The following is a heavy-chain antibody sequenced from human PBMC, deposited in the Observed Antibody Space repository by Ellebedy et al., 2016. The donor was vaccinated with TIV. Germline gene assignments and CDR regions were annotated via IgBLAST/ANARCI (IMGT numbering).Heavy chain of an antibody. V-gene: IGHV3-23*01. Sequence: GESLKISCAASGFTFSSYAMSWVRQAPGKGLEWVSAISGSGGSTYYADSVKGRFTISRDNSKNTLYLQMNSLRAEDTAVYYCAKDELYCSSGSCYSSFWFDPWGQGTLVTVSS. D-gene: IGHD2-15*01. CDR3: AKDELYCSSGSCYSSFWFDP. J-gene: IGHJ5*02. CDR2: ISGSGGST. CDR1: GFTFSSYA.